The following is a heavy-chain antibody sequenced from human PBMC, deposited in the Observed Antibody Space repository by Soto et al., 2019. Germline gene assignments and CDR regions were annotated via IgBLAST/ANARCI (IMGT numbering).Heavy chain of an antibody. V-gene: IGHV3-72*01. J-gene: IGHJ4*02. CDR3: ARVYSSSWSRSYFDY. Sequence: EVQLGESGGGLVQPGGSLRLYCAASGFTFSDHYMDWVRQAPGKGLEWVGRTRNKAYRYTTEYAASVKGRFTISRDDSKNSLYLQMDSLKTEDTAVYYCARVYSSSWSRSYFDYWGQGTLVTVSS. D-gene: IGHD6-13*01. CDR2: TRNKAYRYTT. CDR1: GFTFSDHY.